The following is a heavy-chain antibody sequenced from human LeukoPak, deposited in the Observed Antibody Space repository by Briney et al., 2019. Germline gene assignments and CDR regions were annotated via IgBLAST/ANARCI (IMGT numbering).Heavy chain of an antibody. CDR2: IYYTGST. CDR1: GGSVSSGSYY. CDR3: ARAVMMVRGVIIGGYWFDP. V-gene: IGHV4-61*01. D-gene: IGHD3-10*01. Sequence: PSETLSLTCTVSGGSVSSGSYYWTWIRQPPGKGLEWIGYIYYTGSTNYNPSLKSRVTISVDTSKNQFSLKLNSVTAADTAVHYCARAVMMVRGVIIGGYWFDPWGQGTLVTVSS. J-gene: IGHJ5*02.